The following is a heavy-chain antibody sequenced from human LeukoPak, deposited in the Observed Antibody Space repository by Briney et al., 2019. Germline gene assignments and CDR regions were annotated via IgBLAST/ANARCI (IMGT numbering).Heavy chain of an antibody. CDR3: AKDSLRYFDWLFQT. Sequence: GGSLRLSCAASGFTFSSYAMSWVRQAPGRGLEWVSAISGSGGSTYYADSVKGRFTISRDNSKNTLYLQMNSLRAEDTAVYYCAKDSLRYFDWLFQTWGQGTLVTVSS. CDR2: ISGSGGST. CDR1: GFTFSSYA. D-gene: IGHD3-9*01. V-gene: IGHV3-23*01. J-gene: IGHJ4*02.